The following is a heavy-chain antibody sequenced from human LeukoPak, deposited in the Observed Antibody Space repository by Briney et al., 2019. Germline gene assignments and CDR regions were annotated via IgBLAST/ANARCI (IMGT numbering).Heavy chain of an antibody. Sequence: SLKFSCKAYGGTFSSYAISWVLPDPGQGLEWLGGIIPIFGTANYAQKFQGRVTITADESTSTAYMELSSLRSEDTAVYYCAIWPTVSNHYFDYWGQGTLVTVSS. CDR3: AIWPTVSNHYFDY. D-gene: IGHD4-17*01. CDR1: GGTFSSYA. V-gene: IGHV1-69*01. J-gene: IGHJ4*02. CDR2: IIPIFGTA.